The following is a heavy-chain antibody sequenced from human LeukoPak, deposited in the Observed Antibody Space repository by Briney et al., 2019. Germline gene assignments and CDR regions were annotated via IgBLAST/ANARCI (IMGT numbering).Heavy chain of an antibody. CDR3: AREYYDSSGYRFDY. D-gene: IGHD3-22*01. J-gene: IGHJ4*02. CDR1: GFTFSSYE. Sequence: GGSLRLSCAASGFTFSSYEMNWVRQAPGKGLEWVSYISSSGSTIYYADSVKGRFTISRDNAKNTLYLQMNSLRAEDTAVYYCAREYYDSSGYRFDYWGQGTLVTVSS. CDR2: ISSSGSTI. V-gene: IGHV3-48*03.